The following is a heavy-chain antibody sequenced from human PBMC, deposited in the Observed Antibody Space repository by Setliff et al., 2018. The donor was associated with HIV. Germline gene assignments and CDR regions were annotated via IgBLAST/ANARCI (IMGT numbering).Heavy chain of an antibody. CDR3: ARLTTTYYYDSSAYYHPV. D-gene: IGHD3-22*01. CDR1: GGSFSGYC. Sequence: LSLTCAVYGGSFSGYCWSWIRQPPGKGLEWIGEINHSGSTNYNPSLKSRVTISVDTSKNQFSLKLSSVTAADTAVFYCARLTTTYYYDSSAYYHPVWGQGTLVTVSS. CDR2: INHSGST. V-gene: IGHV4-34*01. J-gene: IGHJ4*02.